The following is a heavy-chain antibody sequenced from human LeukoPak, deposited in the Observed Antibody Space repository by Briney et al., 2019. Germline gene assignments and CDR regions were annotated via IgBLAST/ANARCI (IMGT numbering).Heavy chain of an antibody. CDR2: ISASGGNI. V-gene: IGHV3-48*01. Sequence: GGSLRLSCEASGFPLSSYSINWVRQAPGKGLEWVSYISASGGNIYYLDSVKGRFTVSRDNARKSLFLQMNNARVEDTAFYYCVRVKGTYFDYWGQGALVTVAS. CDR1: GFPLSSYS. D-gene: IGHD1-1*01. J-gene: IGHJ4*02. CDR3: VRVKGTYFDY.